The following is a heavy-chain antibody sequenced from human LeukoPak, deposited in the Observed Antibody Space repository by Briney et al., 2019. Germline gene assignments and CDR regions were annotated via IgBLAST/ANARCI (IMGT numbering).Heavy chain of an antibody. J-gene: IGHJ4*02. CDR2: IYHSGST. CDR1: GGSISSGGYS. D-gene: IGHD4-17*01. Sequence: SETLSLTCAVPGGSISSGGYSWSWIRQPPGKGLEWIGYIYHSGSTYYNPSLKSRVTISVDRSKNQFSLKLSSVTAADTAVYYCARGMVTTLFDYWGQGTLVTVSS. CDR3: ARGMVTTLFDY. V-gene: IGHV4-30-2*01.